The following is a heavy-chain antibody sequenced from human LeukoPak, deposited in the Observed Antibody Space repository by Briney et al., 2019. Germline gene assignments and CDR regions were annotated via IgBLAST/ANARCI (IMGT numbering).Heavy chain of an antibody. CDR1: GFTFSSYS. J-gene: IGHJ6*03. D-gene: IGHD1-14*01. CDR2: ISSSSSYI. V-gene: IGHV3-21*01. Sequence: GGSLRLSCAASGFTFSSYSMNWVRQAPGKGLEWVSSISSSSSYIYYADSVKGRFTISRDDAKNSLYLQMNSLRAEDTAVYYCARDETRDYYYYMDVWGKGTTVTISS. CDR3: ARDETRDYYYYMDV.